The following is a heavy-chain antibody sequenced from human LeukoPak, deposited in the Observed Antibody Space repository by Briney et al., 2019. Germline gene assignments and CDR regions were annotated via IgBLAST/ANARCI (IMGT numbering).Heavy chain of an antibody. CDR1: GFSFSSFW. V-gene: IGHV3-7*01. D-gene: IGHD1-26*01. CDR2: IKQDGSET. CDR3: AEGGYSGSSGDFDY. Sequence: GGSLRLSCAASGFSFSSFWMSWVRQAPGKGLEWVANIKQDGSETNYVDSVKGRFTISRDNVKNSLYLQMNSLRAEDTAVYYCAEGGYSGSSGDFDYWGQGTLVSVSS. J-gene: IGHJ4*02.